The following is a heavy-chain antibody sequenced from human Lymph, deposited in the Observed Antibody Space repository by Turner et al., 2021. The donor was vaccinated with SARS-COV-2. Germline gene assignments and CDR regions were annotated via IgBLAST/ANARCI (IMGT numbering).Heavy chain of an antibody. V-gene: IGHV3-21*01. Sequence: EVQLVESGGGLVKPGGPLGHSCAASGFTFSTYSMNWVRQAPGKGLEWISSISSSSSYIYYADSVKGRFTISRDDAKNSLYLQMNSLRAEDTAVYYCARDIPTTADYFDYWGQGTLVTVSS. D-gene: IGHD4-17*01. J-gene: IGHJ4*02. CDR1: GFTFSTYS. CDR2: ISSSSSYI. CDR3: ARDIPTTADYFDY.